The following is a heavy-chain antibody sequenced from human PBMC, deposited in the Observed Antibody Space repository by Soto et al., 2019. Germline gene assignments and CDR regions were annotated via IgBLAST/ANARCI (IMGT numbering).Heavy chain of an antibody. Sequence: QVQLLQSGAEVKKPGASVRVSCKASGYTFTSYHINWVRQATGQVLEWMGWLTPDRGHTGYAQKFERRVTMPRTTSITTDYMELSSLKYEDTTWYYFERVKLSFGLTRAPLPAAFDLGGHGTLVTVYS. D-gene: IGHD3-16*01. CDR3: ERVKLSFGLTRAPLPAAFDL. CDR1: GYTFTSYH. CDR2: LTPDRGHT. J-gene: IGHJ3*01. V-gene: IGHV1-8*01.